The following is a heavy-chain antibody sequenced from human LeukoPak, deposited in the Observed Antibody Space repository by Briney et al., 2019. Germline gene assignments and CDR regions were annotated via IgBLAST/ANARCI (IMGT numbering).Heavy chain of an antibody. J-gene: IGHJ4*02. D-gene: IGHD3-22*01. CDR1: GGSISSSSYY. V-gene: IGHV4-39*07. CDR2: IYYSGST. CDR3: ARERGGYDSSPYYFDY. Sequence: SETLSLTCTVSGGSISSSSYYWGWIRQPPGKGLEWIGSIYYSGSTNYNPSLKSRVTISVDTSKNQFSLKLSSVTAADTAVYYCARERGGYDSSPYYFDYWGQGTLVTVSS.